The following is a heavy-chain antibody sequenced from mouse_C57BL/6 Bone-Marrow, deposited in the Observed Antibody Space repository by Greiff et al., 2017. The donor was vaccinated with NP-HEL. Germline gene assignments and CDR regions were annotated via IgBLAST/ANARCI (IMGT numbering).Heavy chain of an antibody. CDR3: ARGAY. V-gene: IGHV1-80*01. CDR1: GYEFSNYW. J-gene: IGHJ3*01. CDR2: IYPGDGDT. Sequence: VMLVESGAEPVKPGASVKISCKASGYEFSNYWMNWVKQRPGKGLEWIGQIYPGDGDTNYNGKFKDKATLTADKSSSTAYMQLSRLTSEDSAVYFCARGAYWGQGTLVTVSA.